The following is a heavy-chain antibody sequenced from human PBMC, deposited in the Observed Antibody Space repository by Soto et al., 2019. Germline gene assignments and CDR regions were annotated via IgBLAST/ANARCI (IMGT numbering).Heavy chain of an antibody. J-gene: IGHJ4*02. Sequence: EVQLLESGGGLVQPGGSLRLSCAASGFTFSSYAMSWVRQAPGKGLEWVAAISGSGGSTYYADSVKGRFTISRDNSKNTLYLQMNSLRAEDTAVYYCAKAQDGGVVLIGYFDYWGQGTLVTVSS. V-gene: IGHV3-23*01. D-gene: IGHD3-3*01. CDR3: AKAQDGGVVLIGYFDY. CDR2: ISGSGGST. CDR1: GFTFSSYA.